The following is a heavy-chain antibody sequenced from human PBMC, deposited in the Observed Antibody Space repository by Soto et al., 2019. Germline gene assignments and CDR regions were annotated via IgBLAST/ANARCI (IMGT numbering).Heavy chain of an antibody. CDR2: ISSYNGNT. CDR1: GYTFTSYG. CDR3: ARDYSSGWPD. V-gene: IGHV1-18*01. Sequence: GVSLKVSCKSSGYTFTSYGISWVRQAPGQGLEWMGWISSYNGNTNYAQKFQGRVTMTTDTSTNTAYMELRSLTSDDTAVYYCARDYSSGWPDWGQGTLVTVS. D-gene: IGHD6-19*01. J-gene: IGHJ4*02.